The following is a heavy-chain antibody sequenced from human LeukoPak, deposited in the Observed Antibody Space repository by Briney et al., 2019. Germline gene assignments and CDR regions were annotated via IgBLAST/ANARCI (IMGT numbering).Heavy chain of an antibody. CDR2: ISPYNGNT. V-gene: IGHV1-18*01. Sequence: GASVKVSCKASGYTFTSYGMSWVRQAPGQGLEWMGWISPYNGNTHYAQKLQGRVTMTTDTSTSTVYMELRSLRSDDTAVYYCARGSPPRRNYDSRGYYSYYFDYWGQGTLVTVSS. CDR1: GYTFTSYG. D-gene: IGHD3-22*01. CDR3: ARGSPPRRNYDSRGYYSYYFDY. J-gene: IGHJ4*02.